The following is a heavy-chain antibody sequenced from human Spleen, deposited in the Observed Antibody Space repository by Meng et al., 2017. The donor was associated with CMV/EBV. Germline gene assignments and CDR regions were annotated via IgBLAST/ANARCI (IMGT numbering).Heavy chain of an antibody. CDR2: IHHSGSA. V-gene: IGHV4-30-4*01. J-gene: IGHJ4*02. CDR3: ASFDHIPRRNYFDY. D-gene: IGHD2-21*01. CDR1: GGSMSSGNYY. Sequence: QGQLQAAGPGLVEPSQTLSLTCTVSGGSMSSGNYYWSWIRQSPGKGLEWIGYIHHSGSAYYNPSLKSRVSISVDTSKNQFSLNLNSMTAADTAVYYCASFDHIPRRNYFDYWGQGTLVTVSS.